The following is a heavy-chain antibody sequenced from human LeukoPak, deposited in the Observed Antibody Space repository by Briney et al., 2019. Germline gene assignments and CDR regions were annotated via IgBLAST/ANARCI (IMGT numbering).Heavy chain of an antibody. V-gene: IGHV1-18*01. J-gene: IGHJ5*02. D-gene: IGHD1-26*01. CDR3: ARDLNSGSYPNWFDP. Sequence: ASVKVSCKASGYRFTSYGISWVRQAPGQGLEWMGWISAYNGNTNYAQKLQGRVTMTTDTSTSTAYMEVRSLRSDDTAVYYCARDLNSGSYPNWFDPWGQGTLVTVSS. CDR2: ISAYNGNT. CDR1: GYRFTSYG.